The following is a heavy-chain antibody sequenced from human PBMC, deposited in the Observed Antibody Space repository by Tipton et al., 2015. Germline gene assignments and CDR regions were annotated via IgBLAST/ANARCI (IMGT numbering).Heavy chain of an antibody. J-gene: IGHJ4*02. CDR1: AYSISSDYY. D-gene: IGHD3-9*01. Sequence: TLSLTCAVSAYSISSDYYWGWIRQPPGKGLEWIGSFFHSGNTFHNPSLRSRVIISVDTSKNQISLTVTSVTAADTAVYYCACQDYDSLTRDYQTVDYWGQGTLVTVSS. V-gene: IGHV4-38-2*01. CDR2: FFHSGNT. CDR3: ACQDYDSLTRDYQTVDY.